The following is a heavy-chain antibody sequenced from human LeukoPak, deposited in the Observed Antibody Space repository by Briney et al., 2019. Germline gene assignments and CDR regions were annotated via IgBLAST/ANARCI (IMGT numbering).Heavy chain of an antibody. V-gene: IGHV1-69*04. J-gene: IGHJ5*02. Sequence: SVKVSCKASGGTFSSYAIGWVRQAPGQGLEWMGRIIPILGIANYAQKFQGRVTITADKSTSTAYMELSSLRSEDTAVYYCARLATRDGYNLPWGQGTLVTVSS. CDR2: IIPILGIA. CDR1: GGTFSSYA. CDR3: ARLATRDGYNLP. D-gene: IGHD5-12*01.